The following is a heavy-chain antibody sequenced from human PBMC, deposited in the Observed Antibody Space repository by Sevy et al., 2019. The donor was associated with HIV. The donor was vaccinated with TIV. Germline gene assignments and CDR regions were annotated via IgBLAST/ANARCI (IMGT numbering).Heavy chain of an antibody. CDR1: GFTFSDYG. J-gene: IGHJ4*02. CDR2: IRYDGSTK. D-gene: IGHD1-7*01. V-gene: IGHV3-30*02. Sequence: GGSLRLSCTASGFTFSDYGMHWVRQAPGKGLEWVAFIRYDGSTKYYADSVKGRFTISRDNSKNTLFLQLNSLRVEDTAVYYCARDRRNYAGQYFDYWGQGTLVTVSS. CDR3: ARDRRNYAGQYFDY.